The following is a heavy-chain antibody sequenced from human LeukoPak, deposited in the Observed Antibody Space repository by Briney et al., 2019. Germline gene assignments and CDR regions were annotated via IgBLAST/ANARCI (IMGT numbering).Heavy chain of an antibody. CDR1: GGTFSSYA. V-gene: IGHV1-69*13. D-gene: IGHD3-10*01. CDR2: IIPIFGTA. Sequence: GASVKVSCKASGGTFSSYAISWVRQAPGQGLEWMGGIIPIFGTANYAQKFQGRVTITADESTSTAYMELSSLRSEDTAVYYCWGFREFNPDYWGQGTLVTVSS. CDR3: WGFREFNPDY. J-gene: IGHJ4*02.